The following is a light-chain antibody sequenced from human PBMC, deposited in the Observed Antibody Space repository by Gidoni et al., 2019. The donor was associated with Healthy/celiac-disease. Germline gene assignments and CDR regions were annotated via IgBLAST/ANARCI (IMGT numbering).Light chain of an antibody. J-gene: IGLJ1*01. Sequence: QSVLTQPPSASGTPGQRVTISWSGSSSNIGSNYVYWYQQLPGTAPKLLIYNTNQRPSGVPDRFSGSKSGTSASLAISGLRSEDEADYYCAAWDDSLSGYVFGTGTKVTVL. CDR3: AAWDDSLSGYV. CDR2: NTN. V-gene: IGLV1-47*02. CDR1: SSNIGSNY.